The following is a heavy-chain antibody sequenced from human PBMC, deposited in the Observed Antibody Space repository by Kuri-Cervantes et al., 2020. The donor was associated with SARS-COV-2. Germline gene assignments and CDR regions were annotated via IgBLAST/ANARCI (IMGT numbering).Heavy chain of an antibody. V-gene: IGHV1-69*04. CDR1: GGTFSSYA. CDR3: ARGGDTAMVRYYYYMDV. CDR2: IIPILGTA. Sequence: SVKVSCKASGGTFSSYAISWVRQAPGQGLEWMGRIIPILGTANYAQKFQGRVTITADKSTSTAYMELSSLRSEDTAVYYCARGGDTAMVRYYYYMDVWGKGTTVTVSS. D-gene: IGHD5-18*01. J-gene: IGHJ6*03.